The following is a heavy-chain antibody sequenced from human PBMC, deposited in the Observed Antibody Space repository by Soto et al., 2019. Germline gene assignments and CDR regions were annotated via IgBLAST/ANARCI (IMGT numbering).Heavy chain of an antibody. D-gene: IGHD2-2*01. V-gene: IGHV1-18*01. CDR3: ARDRMPQVVPAAGPPGY. CDR2: ISAYNGNT. CDR1: GYTFTSYG. Sequence: ASVKVSCKASGYTFTSYGISWVLQAPGQGLEWMGWISAYNGNTNYAQKLQGRVTMTTDTFTSTAYMELRSLRSDDTAVYYCARDRMPQVVPAAGPPGYWGQGTLVTVSS. J-gene: IGHJ4*02.